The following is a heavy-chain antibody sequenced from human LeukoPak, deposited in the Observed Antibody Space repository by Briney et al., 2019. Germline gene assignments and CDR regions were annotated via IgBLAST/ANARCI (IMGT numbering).Heavy chain of an antibody. V-gene: IGHV4-30-2*01. CDR2: IYHSGST. J-gene: IGHJ3*02. CDR3: ARGGVGATFDAFDI. D-gene: IGHD1-26*01. CDR1: GGSISSGGYS. Sequence: SETLSLTCAVSGGSISSGGYSWNWIRQPPGKGLEWIGYIYHSGSTYYNPSLKSRVTISVDRSKNQFSLKLSSVTAADTAVYYCARGGVGATFDAFDIWGQGTMVTVSS.